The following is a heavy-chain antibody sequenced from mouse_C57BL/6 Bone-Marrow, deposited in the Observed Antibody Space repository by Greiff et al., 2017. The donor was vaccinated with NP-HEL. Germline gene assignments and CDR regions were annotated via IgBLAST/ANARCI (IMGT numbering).Heavy chain of an antibody. J-gene: IGHJ3*01. CDR3: AKNDYYGSPWFAY. V-gene: IGHV2-5*01. CDR2: ILRGGST. D-gene: IGHD1-1*01. Sequence: QVQLQQSGPGLVQPSQSLSITCTVSGFSLTSYGVHWVRQSPGKGLEWLGVILRGGSTDYNAAFMSRLSITKDNSKSQVVFKMNSLQADDTAIYYCAKNDYYGSPWFAYWGQGTLVTVSA. CDR1: GFSLTSYG.